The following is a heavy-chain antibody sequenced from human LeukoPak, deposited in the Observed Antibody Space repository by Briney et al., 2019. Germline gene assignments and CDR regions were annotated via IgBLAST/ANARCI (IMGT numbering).Heavy chain of an antibody. V-gene: IGHV4-31*03. Sequence: PSETLSLTCTVSGGSISNGGYYWSWIRQHPGKGLEWIGYIYYSGSTYYNPSLNSRVTISVDTSENQFSLKLSSVTAADTAVYYCARVDGDFGDYYYYMDVWGNGTTVTVYS. CDR1: GGSISNGGYY. CDR2: IYYSGST. J-gene: IGHJ6*03. CDR3: ARVDGDFGDYYYYMDV. D-gene: IGHD4-17*01.